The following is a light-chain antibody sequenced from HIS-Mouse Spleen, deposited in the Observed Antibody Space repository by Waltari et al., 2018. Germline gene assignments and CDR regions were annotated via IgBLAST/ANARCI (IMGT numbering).Light chain of an antibody. CDR2: EGS. J-gene: IGLJ3*02. V-gene: IGLV2-23*01. CDR3: CSYAGSSTLV. CDR1: SSDVGSYNL. Sequence: QSALTQPASVSGSPGQSITLSCPGPSSDVGSYNLVSWYQQHPGKAPKLMIYEGSKRPSGVSNRFSGSKSGNTASLTISGLQAEDEADYYCCSYAGSSTLVFGGGTKLTVL.